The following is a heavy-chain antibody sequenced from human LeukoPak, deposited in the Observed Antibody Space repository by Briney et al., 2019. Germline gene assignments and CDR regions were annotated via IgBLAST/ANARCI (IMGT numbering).Heavy chain of an antibody. J-gene: IGHJ4*02. CDR1: GFTFSSYA. CDR2: ISYDGSNK. CDR3: AKGFNYYDSSGYYY. D-gene: IGHD3-22*01. Sequence: GGSLRLSCAASGFTFSSYAMHWVRQAPGKGLEWVAVISYDGSNKYYADSVKGRFTISRDNSKNTLYLQMNSLRAEDTAVYYCAKGFNYYDSSGYYYWGQRTLVTVSS. V-gene: IGHV3-30-3*01.